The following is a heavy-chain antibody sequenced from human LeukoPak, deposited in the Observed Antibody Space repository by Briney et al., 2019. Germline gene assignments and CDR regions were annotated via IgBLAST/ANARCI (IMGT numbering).Heavy chain of an antibody. Sequence: PSETLSLTCTVSGGSISSGSYYWSWIRQPAGKGLEWIGRIYTSGSTNYNPSLKSRVTISVDTSKNQFSLKLSSVTAADTAVYYCARLVGTIFEVVTHQYYYYYMDVWGKGTTVTVSS. CDR3: ARLVGTIFEVVTHQYYYYYMDV. D-gene: IGHD3-3*01. V-gene: IGHV4-61*02. CDR1: GGSISSGSYY. CDR2: IYTSGST. J-gene: IGHJ6*03.